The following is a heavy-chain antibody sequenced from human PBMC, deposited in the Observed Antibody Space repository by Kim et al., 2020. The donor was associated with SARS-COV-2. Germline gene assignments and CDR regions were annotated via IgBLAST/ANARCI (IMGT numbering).Heavy chain of an antibody. Sequence: GESLKISCKGSGYRFASYWIGWVRQMPGKGLEWMGIIYPGDSDTRYSPAFQGQVTISADKSISTAYLQWSSLMAADTAMYYCARHTRSTPFDYWGQGTLVTVSS. CDR1: GYRFASYW. CDR2: IYPGDSDT. CDR3: ARHTRSTPFDY. D-gene: IGHD2-2*01. V-gene: IGHV5-51*01. J-gene: IGHJ4*02.